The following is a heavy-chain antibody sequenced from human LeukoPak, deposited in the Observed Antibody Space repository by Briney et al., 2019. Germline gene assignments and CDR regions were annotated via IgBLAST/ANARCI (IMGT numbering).Heavy chain of an antibody. CDR2: IIPIFGTA. CDR1: GGTFSSYA. Sequence: SVKVSCKXSGGTFSSYAISWVRQAPGQGLEWMGRIIPIFGTANYAQKFQGRVTITTDESTSTAYMELSSLRSEDTAVYYCARAELYSSSWYNYWGQGTLVTVSS. V-gene: IGHV1-69*05. J-gene: IGHJ4*02. D-gene: IGHD6-13*01. CDR3: ARAELYSSSWYNY.